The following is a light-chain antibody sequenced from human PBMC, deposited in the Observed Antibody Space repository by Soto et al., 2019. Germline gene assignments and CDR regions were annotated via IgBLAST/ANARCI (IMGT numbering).Light chain of an antibody. CDR1: SSDVGGYNY. CDR3: SLFTCSSTLYV. V-gene: IGLV2-14*01. Sequence: QSALTQPASVSGSPGQSITISCTGTSSDVGGYNYVSWYQQHPGKAPKLMIYDVSNRPSGVSNRFSGFKSGNTASLTISGLVAEDEADYYCSLFTCSSTLYVFGTGTKLTVL. J-gene: IGLJ1*01. CDR2: DVS.